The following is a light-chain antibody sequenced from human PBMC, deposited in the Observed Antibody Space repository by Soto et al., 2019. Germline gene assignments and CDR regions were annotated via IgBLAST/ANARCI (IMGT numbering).Light chain of an antibody. CDR3: TSYAGTDPLGVV. CDR2: EVT. Sequence: QSALTQPPSASGSPGQSLTISCTGTGGDVGGYDYVSWYQHHPGRAPKLLIYEVTKRPSGVPGRFSGSKSGNTASLTVSGLQAEDEAEYYCTSYAGTDPLGVVFGGGTKVTVL. V-gene: IGLV2-8*01. J-gene: IGLJ2*01. CDR1: GGDVGGYDY.